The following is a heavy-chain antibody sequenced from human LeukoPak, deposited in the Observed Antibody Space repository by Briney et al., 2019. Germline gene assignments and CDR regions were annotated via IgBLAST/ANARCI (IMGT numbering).Heavy chain of an antibody. D-gene: IGHD5-12*01. CDR1: GGSISSGGYS. J-gene: IGHJ4*02. V-gene: IGHV4-31*03. CDR2: IYYSGST. Sequence: SETLSLTCTVSGGSISSGGYSWSWIRQHPGKGLEWIGYIYYSGSTYYNPSLKSRVTISVDTSKNQFSLKLSPVTAADTAVYYCARERGYSGYGHFDYWGQGTLVTVSS. CDR3: ARERGYSGYGHFDY.